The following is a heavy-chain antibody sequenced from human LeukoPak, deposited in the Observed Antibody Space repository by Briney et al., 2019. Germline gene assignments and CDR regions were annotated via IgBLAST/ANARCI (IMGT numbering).Heavy chain of an antibody. J-gene: IGHJ5*02. CDR3: AKGKRYSSSSSDH. CDR2: ISGSDGST. CDR1: GFTFNSHA. Sequence: PGGSLRLSCAASGFTFNSHAMNWVRQAPGKGLEWVSAISGSDGSTYYADSVKGRFTISRDNSKNTLYLQMNSLRAEDTAVYPCAKGKRYSSSSSDHWGQGTLVTVSS. D-gene: IGHD6-6*01. V-gene: IGHV3-23*01.